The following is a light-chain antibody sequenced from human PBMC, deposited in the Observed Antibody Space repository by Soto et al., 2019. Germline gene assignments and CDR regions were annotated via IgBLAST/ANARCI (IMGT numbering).Light chain of an antibody. CDR2: EII. CDR3: QHRSHWLIT. Sequence: EIVLTQSPATLSLSPGERATLSCRASQSVTNYLAWYQQKAGQAPRLLIYEIIHRATGIPARFSGSGSGTDFTLTISSLEPEDFAVYYCQHRSHWLITFGQGTRLEIK. J-gene: IGKJ5*01. V-gene: IGKV3-11*01. CDR1: QSVTNY.